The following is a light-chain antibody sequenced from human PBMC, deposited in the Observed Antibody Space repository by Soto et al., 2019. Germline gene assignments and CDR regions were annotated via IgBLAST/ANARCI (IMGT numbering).Light chain of an antibody. J-gene: IGLJ3*02. Sequence: QSVLTQSSSASASLGSSVNLTCTLSSGHSSYIIAWHQQQPGKAPRYLMKLEGSGSYNKGSGVPDRFSGSSSGADRYLTISNLQFEDEDDYYCETWDSNTHTVFGGGTKLTVL. CDR2: LEGSGSY. CDR3: ETWDSNTHTV. V-gene: IGLV4-60*02. CDR1: SGHSSYI.